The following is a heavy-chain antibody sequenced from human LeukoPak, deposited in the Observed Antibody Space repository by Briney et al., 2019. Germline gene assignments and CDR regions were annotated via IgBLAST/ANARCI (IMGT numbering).Heavy chain of an antibody. Sequence: GGSLRLSCAASGFSFSSYGMHWVRQAPGKGLEWVAVISYDGSNKSYADSVKGRFTIYRDNSKNTLYLQMSSLRPEDTAVYYCASGGYTSSWYVVDYWGQGTLVTVSS. J-gene: IGHJ4*02. CDR2: ISYDGSNK. CDR3: ASGGYTSSWYVVDY. V-gene: IGHV3-30*03. CDR1: GFSFSSYG. D-gene: IGHD6-13*01.